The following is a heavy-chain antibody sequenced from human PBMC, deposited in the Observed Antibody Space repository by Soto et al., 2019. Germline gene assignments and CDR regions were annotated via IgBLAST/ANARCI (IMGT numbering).Heavy chain of an antibody. Sequence: EVQLLESGGGLVQPGGSLRLSCAASGFTFGSYAMSWVRQAPGKGLEWVSGISGSGGSTYYADSVKGRFTISRDNSKNTLYLQMNSLRADDTAVYYCAKGTNSGWYFLFDYWGQGTLVTVSS. CDR1: GFTFGSYA. D-gene: IGHD6-19*01. CDR2: ISGSGGST. V-gene: IGHV3-23*01. CDR3: AKGTNSGWYFLFDY. J-gene: IGHJ4*02.